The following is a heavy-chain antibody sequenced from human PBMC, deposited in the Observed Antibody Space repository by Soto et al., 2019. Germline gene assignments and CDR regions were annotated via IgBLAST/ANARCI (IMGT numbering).Heavy chain of an antibody. Sequence: GASVKVSCKASGGTFSSYAISWARQAPEQGLEWMGGIIPIFGTANYAQKFQGRVTITADESTSTAYMELSSLRSEDTAVYYCARDHVDTAMERRFYYGMDVWGQGTTVTVSS. CDR1: GGTFSSYA. CDR3: ARDHVDTAMERRFYYGMDV. CDR2: IIPIFGTA. V-gene: IGHV1-69*13. J-gene: IGHJ6*02. D-gene: IGHD5-18*01.